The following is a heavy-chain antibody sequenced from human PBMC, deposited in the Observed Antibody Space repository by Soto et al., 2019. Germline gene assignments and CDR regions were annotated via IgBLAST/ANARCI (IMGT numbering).Heavy chain of an antibody. CDR3: ARNTYYDFWSGYYPQAYGMDV. D-gene: IGHD3-3*01. J-gene: IGHJ6*02. CDR1: GYTFTGYY. V-gene: IGHV1-18*04. CDR2: ISAYNGNT. Sequence: ASVKVSCKASGYTFTGYYMHWVRQAPGQGLEWMGWISAYNGNTNYAQKLQGRVTMTTDTSTSTAYMELRSLRSDDTAVYYCARNTYYDFWSGYYPQAYGMDVWGQGTTVTVSS.